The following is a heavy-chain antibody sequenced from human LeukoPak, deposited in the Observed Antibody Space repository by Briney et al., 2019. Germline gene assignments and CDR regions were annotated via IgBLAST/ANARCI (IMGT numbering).Heavy chain of an antibody. Sequence: ASVKVSCKVSGYTLTELSMHWVRQAPGKGLEWMGGFDPEDGETFYAQKFQGRVTMTEDTSTDTAYMELSSLRSEDTAVYYCASGPLRFLEWLKYYYYYYMDVWGKGTTVTVSS. D-gene: IGHD3-3*01. CDR2: FDPEDGET. CDR3: ASGPLRFLEWLKYYYYYYMDV. V-gene: IGHV1-24*01. CDR1: GYTLTELS. J-gene: IGHJ6*03.